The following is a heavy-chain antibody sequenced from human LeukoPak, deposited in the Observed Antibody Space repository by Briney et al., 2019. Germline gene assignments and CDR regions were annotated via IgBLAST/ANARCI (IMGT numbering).Heavy chain of an antibody. CDR1: GFTFSGHE. CDR3: ARGYIDNLGYSPRSSFDS. CDR2: ISSSGTTT. D-gene: IGHD3-22*01. Sequence: GGSLRLSCAASGFTFSGHEMIWVRQAPGKGLEWVSYISSSGTTTYYTDSVKGRFTISRDNAKNSLYLQMNRLRAEDTAVYYCARGYIDNLGYSPRSSFDSWGQGSLVTVSS. V-gene: IGHV3-48*03. J-gene: IGHJ4*02.